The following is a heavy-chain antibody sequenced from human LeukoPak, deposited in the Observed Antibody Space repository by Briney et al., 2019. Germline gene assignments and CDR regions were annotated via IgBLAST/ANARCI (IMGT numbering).Heavy chain of an antibody. CDR3: ARYCGGDCYSPHDAFDI. J-gene: IGHJ3*02. D-gene: IGHD2-21*02. CDR2: IRKDGNEK. Sequence: PGGSLRLYCAASGFTFSDYWMSWVRQAPGKGLEWVANIRKDGNEKYYVDSVKGRFTISRENAKNSLYLQMNSLRGEDTAVYYCARYCGGDCYSPHDAFDIWGQGTMVTVSS. CDR1: GFTFSDYW. V-gene: IGHV3-7*04.